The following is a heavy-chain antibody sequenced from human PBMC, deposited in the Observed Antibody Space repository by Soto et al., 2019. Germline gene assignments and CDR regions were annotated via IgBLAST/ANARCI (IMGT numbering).Heavy chain of an antibody. D-gene: IGHD4-4*01. CDR1: GFSLSTSGVG. CDR2: IYWDDDK. V-gene: IGHV2-5*02. Sequence: QITLKESGPTLVKPTQTLALTYTFSGFSLSTSGVGVGWIRQPPGKALEWLALIYWDDDKRYSVSLKSRLTITKDTSKNQVVLTMTNMDPLDTATYYCAHSDYIRPLDYWGQGTLIAVSS. J-gene: IGHJ4*02. CDR3: AHSDYIRPLDY.